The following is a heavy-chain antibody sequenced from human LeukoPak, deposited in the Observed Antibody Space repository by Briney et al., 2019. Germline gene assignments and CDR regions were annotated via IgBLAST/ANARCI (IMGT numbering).Heavy chain of an antibody. CDR3: ARSLKWNLVGFDY. J-gene: IGHJ4*02. D-gene: IGHD1-1*01. CDR2: INDSGGNT. Sequence: PGGSLRLSCAASGFTFSSYGMNWVRQAPGKGREGVSVINDSGGNTFYADSVKGRFTISRDNSKNTLYLQMSSLRGEDTAVYYCARSLKWNLVGFDYWGQGTLVTASS. CDR1: GFTFSSYG. V-gene: IGHV3-23*01.